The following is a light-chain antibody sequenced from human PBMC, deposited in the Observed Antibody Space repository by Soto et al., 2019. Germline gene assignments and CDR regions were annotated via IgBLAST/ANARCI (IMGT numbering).Light chain of an antibody. J-gene: IGLJ1*01. CDR1: SSSIGAGYD. Sequence: QSVLTQPPSVSGAPGQRVTISCTGSSSSIGAGYDVHWYQQLPGTAPKLLIYGDNNRPSGVPDRFSGSKSGTSASLAITGLQAEDEADYYCQSYDSSLSGRYVFGTGTKVTVL. V-gene: IGLV1-40*01. CDR3: QSYDSSLSGRYV. CDR2: GDN.